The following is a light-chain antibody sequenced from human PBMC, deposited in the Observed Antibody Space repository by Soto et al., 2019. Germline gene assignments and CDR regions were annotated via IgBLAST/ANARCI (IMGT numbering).Light chain of an antibody. Sequence: ENVLTQSPGTLSLSPGERATLSCRASQSVSSAYLAWYQQKPGQSPRLLIYGASSRATGIPDRFSGSGSGTDFTLTISRLEPEDFAVYLCQQYGTSPYTFGQGTTLEIK. V-gene: IGKV3-20*01. CDR2: GAS. J-gene: IGKJ2*01. CDR1: QSVSSAY. CDR3: QQYGTSPYT.